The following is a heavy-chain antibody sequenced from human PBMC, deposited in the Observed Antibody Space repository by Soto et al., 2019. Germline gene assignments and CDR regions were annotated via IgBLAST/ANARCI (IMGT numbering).Heavy chain of an antibody. CDR3: ARSAEGHSDY. J-gene: IGHJ4*02. CDR1: GFTFSIYS. Sequence: GGSLRLSCAASGFTFSIYSMNWVRQAPGKGLEWVSYITSDRKTIHYADSVKGRFTIFRDSAKNSLYLQMNSLRDEDTAVYYCARSAEGHSDYWGQGTLVTVSS. V-gene: IGHV3-48*02. CDR2: ITSDRKTI. D-gene: IGHD6-25*01.